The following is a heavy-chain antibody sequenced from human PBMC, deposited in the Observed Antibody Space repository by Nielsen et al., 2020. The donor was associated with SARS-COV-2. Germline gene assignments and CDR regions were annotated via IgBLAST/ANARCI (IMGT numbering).Heavy chain of an antibody. CDR1: GGTFSSYA. V-gene: IGHV1-69*13. Sequence: SVNVSCKASGGTFSSYAISWVRQAPGQGLEWMGGIIPIFGTANYAQKFQGRVTITADESTSTAYMELSSLRSEDTAVYYCARGEGWLAPDAFDIWGQGTMVTVSS. CDR2: IIPIFGTA. CDR3: ARGEGWLAPDAFDI. D-gene: IGHD6-19*01. J-gene: IGHJ3*02.